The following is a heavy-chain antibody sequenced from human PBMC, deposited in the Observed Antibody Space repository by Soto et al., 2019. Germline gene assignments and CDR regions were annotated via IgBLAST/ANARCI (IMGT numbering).Heavy chain of an antibody. V-gene: IGHV3-15*01. CDR1: GFTFSNAW. CDR3: TTDLPGGAAAAGDFQH. Sequence: GGTLRLSCAASGFTFSNAWMSWVRQAPGKGLEWVGRIKSKTDGGTTDYAANVKGRLTISRDDSKNTLYLQMNSLKTEDTAEYYCTTDLPGGAAAAGDFQHWGQGTLVTVSS. J-gene: IGHJ1*01. CDR2: IKSKTDGGTT. D-gene: IGHD6-13*01.